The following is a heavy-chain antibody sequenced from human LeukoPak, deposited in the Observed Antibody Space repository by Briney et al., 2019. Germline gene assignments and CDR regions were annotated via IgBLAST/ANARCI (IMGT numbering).Heavy chain of an antibody. D-gene: IGHD3-22*01. V-gene: IGHV3-23*01. Sequence: AISGSGGSTYYADSVKGRFTISRDNAKNSLYLQMNSLRAEDTAVYYCARDRPLSYYDSSGDDYWGQGTLVTVSS. J-gene: IGHJ4*02. CDR3: ARDRPLSYYDSSGDDY. CDR2: ISGSGGST.